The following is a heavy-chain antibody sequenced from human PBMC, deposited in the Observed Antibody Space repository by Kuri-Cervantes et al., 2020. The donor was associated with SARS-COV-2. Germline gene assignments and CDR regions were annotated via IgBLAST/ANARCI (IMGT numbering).Heavy chain of an antibody. CDR3: ARDRVATRYGMDV. Sequence: ASVKVSCKASGYTFTSYAMHWVRQAPGQRLEWMGWINAGNGNTKYSQKFQGRVTMTTDTSTSTAYMELRSLRSDDTAVYYCARDRVATRYGMDVWGQGTTVTVSS. V-gene: IGHV1-3*01. CDR2: INAGNGNT. CDR1: GYTFTSYA. D-gene: IGHD5-12*01. J-gene: IGHJ6*02.